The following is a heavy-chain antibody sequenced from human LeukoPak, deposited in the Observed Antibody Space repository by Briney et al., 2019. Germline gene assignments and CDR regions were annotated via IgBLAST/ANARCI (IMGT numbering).Heavy chain of an antibody. CDR2: ISGSGGST. D-gene: IGHD2-2*02. V-gene: IGHV3-23*01. CDR1: GFTFSSYA. J-gene: IGHJ6*02. Sequence: GGSLRLSCAASGFTFSSYAMSWVRQAPGKGLEWVSAISGSGGSTYYVDSVKGRFTISRDNSKNTLYLQMNSLRAEDTAVYYCAKVGCSSTSCYTGHYYYGMDVWGQGTTVTVSS. CDR3: AKVGCSSTSCYTGHYYYGMDV.